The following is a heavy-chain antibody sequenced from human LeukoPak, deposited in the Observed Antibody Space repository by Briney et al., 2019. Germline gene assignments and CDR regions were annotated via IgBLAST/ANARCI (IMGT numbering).Heavy chain of an antibody. CDR3: ARGFSKAFDY. D-gene: IGHD4-11*01. CDR1: GYTFTGYY. J-gene: IGHJ4*02. CDR2: INPNSGGT. Sequence: ASVKVSCKASGYTFTGYYMYWVRQAPGQGLEWMGWINPNSGGTNYAQKFQGRVNMTRDTSISTAYLELSRLRSDATAVYYCARGFSKAFDYWGQGTLVTVSS. V-gene: IGHV1-2*02.